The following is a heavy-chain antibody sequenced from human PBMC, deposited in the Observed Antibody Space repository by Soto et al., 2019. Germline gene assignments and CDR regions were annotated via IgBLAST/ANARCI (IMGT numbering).Heavy chain of an antibody. J-gene: IGHJ4*02. CDR2: ISAYNGNT. D-gene: IGHD3-22*01. CDR3: ARDAGSITMIVVVNPFDY. CDR1: GYTFTSYG. V-gene: IGHV1-18*01. Sequence: EASVKVSCKASGYTFTSYGISWVRQAPGQGLEWMGWISAYNGNTNYAQKLQGRVTMTTDTSTSTAYMELRSLRSDDTAVYYCARDAGSITMIVVVNPFDYWGQGTLVTVSS.